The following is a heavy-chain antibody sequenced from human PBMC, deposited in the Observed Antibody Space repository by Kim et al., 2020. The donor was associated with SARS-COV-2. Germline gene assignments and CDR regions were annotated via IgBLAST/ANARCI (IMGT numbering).Heavy chain of an antibody. V-gene: IGHV4-39*07. CDR3: ARVPSFYYTPGISRWFDP. CDR2: VYFSGST. J-gene: IGHJ5*02. Sequence: SETLSLTCTVSGASISATSHYWGWIRQPPGRGLEWIGTVYFSGSTFYNPALKSRLTMSVDTSKNQFSLSLGSVTAADTAVYYCARVPSFYYTPGISRWFDPWGQGTLVTVSS. CDR1: GASISATSHY. D-gene: IGHD3-3*01.